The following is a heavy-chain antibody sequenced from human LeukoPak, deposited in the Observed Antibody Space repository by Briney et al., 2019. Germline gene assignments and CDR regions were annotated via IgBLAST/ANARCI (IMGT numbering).Heavy chain of an antibody. V-gene: IGHV4-4*09. J-gene: IGHJ2*01. CDR3: ARQLNYYYDSSGYEPYWYFDL. Sequence: SETLSLTCTVSGGSISSYYWSWIRQPPGKGLEWIGYIYTSGSTNYNPSLKSRVTISVDTSKNQFSLKLSSVTAADTAVYYCARQLNYYYDSSGYEPYWYFDLWGRGTLVTVSS. CDR1: GGSISSYY. CDR2: IYTSGST. D-gene: IGHD3-22*01.